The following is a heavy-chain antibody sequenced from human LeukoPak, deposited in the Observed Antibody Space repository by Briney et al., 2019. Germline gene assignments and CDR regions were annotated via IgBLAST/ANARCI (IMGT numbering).Heavy chain of an antibody. CDR1: GGSFSGYY. D-gene: IGHD6-13*01. V-gene: IGHV4-34*01. J-gene: IGHJ1*01. Sequence: PSETLSLTCAAYGGSFSGYYWSWIRQPPGKGLEWIGEINHSGSTNYNPSLKSRVTISVDTSKNQFSLKLSSVTAADTAVYYCARRSSWTNYEYFQHWGQGTLVTV. CDR3: ARRSSWTNYEYFQH. CDR2: INHSGST.